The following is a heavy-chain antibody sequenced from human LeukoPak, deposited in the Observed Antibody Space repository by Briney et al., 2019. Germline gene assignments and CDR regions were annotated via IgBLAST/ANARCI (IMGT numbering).Heavy chain of an antibody. D-gene: IGHD3-10*01. CDR1: GGSISRGGYS. CDR2: FYYSGST. J-gene: IGHJ5*02. V-gene: IGHV4-30-4*07. Sequence: SQTLSLTCAVSGGSISRGGYSWSWIRQPPGKGLEWIGYFYYSGSTYYNPSLKSRVTISLDTSKNQLSLKLSSVTAADTAVYYCARESNYQGSGTGWFDPWGQGTLVTVSS. CDR3: ARESNYQGSGTGWFDP.